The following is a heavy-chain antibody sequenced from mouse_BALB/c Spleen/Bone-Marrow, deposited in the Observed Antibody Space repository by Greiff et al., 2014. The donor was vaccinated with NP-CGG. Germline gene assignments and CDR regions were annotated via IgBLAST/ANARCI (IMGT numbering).Heavy chain of an antibody. J-gene: IGHJ4*01. D-gene: IGHD1-1*01. V-gene: IGHV1-5*01. Sequence: EVKLMESGTVLARPGASVKMSCKASGYTFTSYWMHWVKQRPGQGLEWIGAIYPGNSDTSYNQKFKGKAKLTAVTSTSTAYMDXXXLTXXXSAVYYCTRGITTVVATRAMDYWGQGTSVTVSS. CDR2: IYPGNSDT. CDR1: GYTFTSYW. CDR3: TRGITTVVATRAMDY.